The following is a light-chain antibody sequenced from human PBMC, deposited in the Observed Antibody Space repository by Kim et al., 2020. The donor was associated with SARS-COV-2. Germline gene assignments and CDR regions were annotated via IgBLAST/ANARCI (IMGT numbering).Light chain of an antibody. V-gene: IGLV1-51*01. Sequence: KLTLACSATRLHIGSHYVSWYPQAPGSAPKPLIYDNNQRPSGIPHRFSGSKSGTSATLAITGLQTGDEADYYCGTWDSTLNSVVFGGGTQLTVL. CDR3: GTWDSTLNSVV. CDR2: DNN. J-gene: IGLJ2*01. CDR1: RLHIGSHY.